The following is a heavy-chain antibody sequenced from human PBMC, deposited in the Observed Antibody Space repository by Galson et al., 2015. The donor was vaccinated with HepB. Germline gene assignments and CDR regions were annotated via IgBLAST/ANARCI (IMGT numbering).Heavy chain of an antibody. CDR2: ISGSGGST. D-gene: IGHD2-2*01. Sequence: SLRLSCAASGFTFSSYAMSWVRQAPGKGLEWVSAISGSGGSTYYADSVKGRFTISRDNSKNTLYLRMNSLRAEDTAVYYCAKGLGVPAAPPYYFDYWGQGTLVTVSS. V-gene: IGHV3-23*01. CDR3: AKGLGVPAAPPYYFDY. J-gene: IGHJ4*02. CDR1: GFTFSSYA.